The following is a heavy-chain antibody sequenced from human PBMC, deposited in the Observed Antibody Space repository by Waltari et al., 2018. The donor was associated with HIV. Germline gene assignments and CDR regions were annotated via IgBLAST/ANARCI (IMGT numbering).Heavy chain of an antibody. CDR2: INHSGST. CDR1: GGSFSGYY. V-gene: IGHV4-34*01. J-gene: IGHJ6*02. D-gene: IGHD3-22*01. Sequence: QVQLQQWGAGLLKPSETLSLTCAVYGGSFSGYYWSWIRQPPGKGLEWIGEINHSGSTNYNPALKSRVTISLDTSKKQFSLKLSSVTAADTAVYYCAREWFTGVYYYGMDVWGQGTAVTVSS. CDR3: AREWFTGVYYYGMDV.